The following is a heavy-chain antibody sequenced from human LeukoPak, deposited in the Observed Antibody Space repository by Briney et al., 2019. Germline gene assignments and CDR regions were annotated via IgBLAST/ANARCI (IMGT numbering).Heavy chain of an antibody. CDR3: ARGFDLSIPHRGLDV. CDR1: GYTFTSYD. V-gene: IGHV1-8*01. D-gene: IGHD2-21*01. CDR2: MNPSSGNS. J-gene: IGHJ6*04. Sequence: GASVKLSCKASGYTFTSYDINWVRQATGQGLEWMGWMNPSSGNSGLALKFQGRLTMTRNPSINTASMELRSLRSEDTAIYYCARGFDLSIPHRGLDVWGNGTTVIVSS.